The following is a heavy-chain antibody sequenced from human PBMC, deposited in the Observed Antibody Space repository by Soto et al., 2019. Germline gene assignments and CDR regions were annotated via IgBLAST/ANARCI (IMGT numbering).Heavy chain of an antibody. D-gene: IGHD2-15*01. CDR3: ARRWGRSFDY. V-gene: IGHV4-59*08. J-gene: IGHJ4*02. Sequence: QVQLQESGPGLVKPSETLSLTCTVSGGSIISYYWSWIRQPPGKGLEWIGYIYYSGSTNYNPSLKSRVTISVDTSKNQFSLKLSSVTAADTAVYYCARRWGRSFDYWGQGTLVPVSS. CDR1: GGSIISYY. CDR2: IYYSGST.